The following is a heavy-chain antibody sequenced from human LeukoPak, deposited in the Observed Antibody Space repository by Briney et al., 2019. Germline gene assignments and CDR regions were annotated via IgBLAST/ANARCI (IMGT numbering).Heavy chain of an antibody. CDR3: AREITYYYGSGSYYKGFFDY. J-gene: IGHJ4*02. D-gene: IGHD3-10*01. V-gene: IGHV4-4*07. CDR1: GGSISSYY. CDR2: IYTSGST. Sequence: SETLSLTCTVSGGSISSYYWSWIRQPAGKGLEWIGRIYTSGSTNYNPSLKSRVTMSVDTSKNQFSLKLGSVTAADTAVYYCAREITYYYGSGSYYKGFFDYWGQGTLVTVSS.